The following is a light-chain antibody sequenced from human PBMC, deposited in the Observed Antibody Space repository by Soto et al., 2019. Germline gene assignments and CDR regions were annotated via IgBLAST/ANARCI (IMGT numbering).Light chain of an antibody. V-gene: IGLV2-14*01. J-gene: IGLJ1*01. CDR3: NSYTSKSTGV. Sequence: QSALTQPASVSGSPGQSITISCTGTSSDVGGYNYVSSYQQHPGKAPKLIIYEVSNRPSGVSNRFSGSKSGNTASLTISGLQAEDEADYYCNSYTSKSTGVFGTGTKLTVL. CDR1: SSDVGGYNY. CDR2: EVS.